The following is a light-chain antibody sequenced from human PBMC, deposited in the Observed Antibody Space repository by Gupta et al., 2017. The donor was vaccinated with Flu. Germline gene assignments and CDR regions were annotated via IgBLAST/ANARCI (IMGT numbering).Light chain of an antibody. CDR2: DAS. CDR1: HRISSN. V-gene: IGKV1-8*01. CDR3: QQQHSYPRT. J-gene: IGKJ1*01. Sequence: GDRGTITCWGSHRISSNFAWYQQKPARAPTLLIYDASTVRSSVPPRLSSSGCCTDFTLLISCRQSEEYVTFYCQQQHSYPRTFGQGTKVEIK.